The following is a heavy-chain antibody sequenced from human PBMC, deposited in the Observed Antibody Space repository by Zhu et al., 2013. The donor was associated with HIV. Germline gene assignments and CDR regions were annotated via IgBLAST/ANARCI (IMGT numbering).Heavy chain of an antibody. CDR3: ARERDSSGYFPSYYYPMDV. D-gene: IGHD3-22*01. Sequence: QVQLVQSGAEVKKPGASVKVSCKASGFTFTNYAFNWVRQAPGQGLEWMGWITTYEGHTKYAQQLQGRLTMTIDTSTNTAYMELRGLRSDDAATYYCARERDSSGYFPSYYYPMDVWGQGTTITVSS. V-gene: IGHV1-18*01. CDR1: GFTFTNYA. J-gene: IGHJ6*01. CDR2: ITTYEGHT.